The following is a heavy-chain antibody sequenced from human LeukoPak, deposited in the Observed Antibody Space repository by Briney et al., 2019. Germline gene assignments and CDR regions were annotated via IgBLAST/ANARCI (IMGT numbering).Heavy chain of an antibody. V-gene: IGHV4-34*01. J-gene: IGHJ5*02. CDR3: ARRLRGYYGSGNPLNWFDP. D-gene: IGHD3-10*01. CDR1: GGSFSGYY. Sequence: SETLSLTCAVYGGSFSGYYWSWIRQPPGKGLEWIGEINHSGSTNYNPSLKSRVTISVDTSKNQFSLKLSSVTAADTAVYYCARRLRGYYGSGNPLNWFDPWGQGTLVTVSS. CDR2: INHSGST.